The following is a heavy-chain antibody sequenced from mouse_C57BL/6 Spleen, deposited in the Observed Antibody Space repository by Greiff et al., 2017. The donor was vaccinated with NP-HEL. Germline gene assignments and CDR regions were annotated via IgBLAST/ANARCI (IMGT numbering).Heavy chain of an antibody. V-gene: IGHV5-17*01. CDR1: GFTFSDYG. CDR3: ARPITTVVATRAMDY. J-gene: IGHJ4*01. D-gene: IGHD1-1*01. CDR2: ISSGSSTI. Sequence: EVKLMESGGGLVKPGGSLKLSCAASGFTFSDYGMHWVRQAPEKGLEWVAYISSGSSTIYYADTVKGRFTISRDNAKNTLFLQMTSLRSEDTAMYYCARPITTVVATRAMDYWGQGTSVTVSS.